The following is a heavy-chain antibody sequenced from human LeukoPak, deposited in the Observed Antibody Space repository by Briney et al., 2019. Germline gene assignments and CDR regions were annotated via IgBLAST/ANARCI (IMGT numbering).Heavy chain of an antibody. Sequence: GGSLRLSCAASGFTFSSYWMSWARQAPGKGLEWVANIKEDGSEKYYVDSVEGRFTISRDNAKNSLYLQMNSLRAEDTAVYYCARDGDYGDYNWFDPWGQGTLVTVSS. V-gene: IGHV3-7*01. CDR1: GFTFSSYW. CDR2: IKEDGSEK. J-gene: IGHJ5*02. CDR3: ARDGDYGDYNWFDP. D-gene: IGHD4-17*01.